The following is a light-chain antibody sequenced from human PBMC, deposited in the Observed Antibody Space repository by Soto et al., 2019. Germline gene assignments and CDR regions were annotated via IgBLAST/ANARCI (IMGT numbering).Light chain of an antibody. Sequence: EIGLTQSQATLSLSPGERATLSCGASQSVSNYLAWYQQKPGQAPRLLIYDASNRATGIPARFSGSGSGTDFTLTISRLEPEDFAVYYCQQRSNWPPYTFGQGTKLEIK. CDR1: QSVSNY. CDR2: DAS. CDR3: QQRSNWPPYT. J-gene: IGKJ2*01. V-gene: IGKV3-11*01.